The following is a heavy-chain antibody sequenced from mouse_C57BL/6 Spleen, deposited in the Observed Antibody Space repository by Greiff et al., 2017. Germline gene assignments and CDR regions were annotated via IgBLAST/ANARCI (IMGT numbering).Heavy chain of an antibody. CDR1: GFTFSDYG. V-gene: IGHV5-17*01. D-gene: IGHD1-1*01. J-gene: IGHJ1*03. Sequence: EVQGVESGGGLVKPGGSLKLSCAASGFTFSDYGMHWVRQAPEKGLEWVAYISSGSSTIYYADTVKGRFTISRDNANNTLFLQMTSLRSEDTAMYYCAVYYYGSNWYFDVWGTGTTVTVSS. CDR3: AVYYYGSNWYFDV. CDR2: ISSGSSTI.